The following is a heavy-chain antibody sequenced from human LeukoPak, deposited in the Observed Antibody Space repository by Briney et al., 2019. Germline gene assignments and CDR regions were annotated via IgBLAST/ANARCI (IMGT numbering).Heavy chain of an antibody. CDR3: ARDTDFSIDY. J-gene: IGHJ4*02. CDR2: INTRSGDA. D-gene: IGHD2/OR15-2a*01. Sequence: ASVTVSCKASGYTFTSYYMHWVRQAPGQGLEWMGWINTRSGDAQLAHSLQARVTMTTDTSTSTASMELGSLGSDDTAVYYCARDTDFSIDYWGQGSLVTVSS. V-gene: IGHV1-18*04. CDR1: GYTFTSYY.